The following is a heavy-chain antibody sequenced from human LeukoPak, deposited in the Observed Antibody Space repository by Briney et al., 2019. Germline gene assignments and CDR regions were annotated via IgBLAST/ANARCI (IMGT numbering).Heavy chain of an antibody. J-gene: IGHJ4*02. V-gene: IGHV4-4*02. CDR2: VHLSGAS. CDR1: GGSILTTNW. Sequence: SETLSLTCAVSGGSILTTNWWSWVRQPPGKGLEWIGEVHLSGASNYNPSLKSRVNMSIDKSKNQLSLELTSVTAADTAIHYCTRESGAFSPFGFWGQGTLVTVSS. D-gene: IGHD1-26*01. CDR3: TRESGAFSPFGF.